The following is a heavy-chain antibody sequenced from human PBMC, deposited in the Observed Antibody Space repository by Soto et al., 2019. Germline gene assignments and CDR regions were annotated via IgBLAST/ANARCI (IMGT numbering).Heavy chain of an antibody. J-gene: IGHJ6*01. V-gene: IGHV4-59*01. CDR1: GGSISSYY. CDR3: ARVFLQLLHPYSYLIYVRGLGTTDIVSSGM. Sequence: PSETLSLTCTVSGGSISSYYWSWIRQSPGKGLEWIGYIHYSGSTKSNPSLKSRVTISVDTSRNQVSLKLSSVTAADSAVYFCARVFLQLLHPYSYLIYVRGLGTTDIVSSGM. CDR2: IHYSGST. D-gene: IGHD5-18*01.